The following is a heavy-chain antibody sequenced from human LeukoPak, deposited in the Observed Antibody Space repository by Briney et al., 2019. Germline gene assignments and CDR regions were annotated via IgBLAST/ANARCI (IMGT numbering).Heavy chain of an antibody. Sequence: STSYPQKFQGRVTMTRDTSTSTVYMELSSLRSEDTAVYYCARAHNIVVVPAAIGTVFDYWGQGTLVTVSS. V-gene: IGHV1-46*01. CDR3: ARAHNIVVVPAAIGTVFDY. D-gene: IGHD2-2*02. J-gene: IGHJ4*02. CDR2: ST.